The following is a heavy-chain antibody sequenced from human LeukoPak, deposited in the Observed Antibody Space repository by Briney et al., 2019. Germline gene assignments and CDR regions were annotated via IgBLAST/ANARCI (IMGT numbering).Heavy chain of an antibody. Sequence: GGSLRLSCAASGFTFSSYWMSWVRQAPGKGLEWVANIKQDGSEKYYVDSVKGRLTISRDNAKNSLYLQMNSLRAEDTAVYYCARDGVPAGIRDAFDIWGQGTMVTVSS. V-gene: IGHV3-7*01. CDR1: GFTFSSYW. CDR3: ARDGVPAGIRDAFDI. J-gene: IGHJ3*02. CDR2: IKQDGSEK. D-gene: IGHD2-2*01.